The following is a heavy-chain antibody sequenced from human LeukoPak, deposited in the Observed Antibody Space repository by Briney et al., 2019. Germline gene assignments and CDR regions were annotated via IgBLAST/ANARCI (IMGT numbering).Heavy chain of an antibody. CDR2: MNPNSGNT. V-gene: IGHV1-8*01. Sequence: ASVKVSCKASGYTFTSYDINWVRQATGQGLEWMGWMNPNSGNTGYAQKFQGRVTMTRNTSISTAYMELSSLRSEDTAVYYCAARGAGDDVGDYWGQGTLVTVSS. J-gene: IGHJ4*02. CDR3: AARGAGDDVGDY. D-gene: IGHD3-10*01. CDR1: GYTFTSYD.